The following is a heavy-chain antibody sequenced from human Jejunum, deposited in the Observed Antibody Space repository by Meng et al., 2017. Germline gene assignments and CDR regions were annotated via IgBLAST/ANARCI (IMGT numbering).Heavy chain of an antibody. CDR2: INYTGSA. Sequence: QVQLQRGGAGLLKPSETLSLTCAVYGGSLSGYYWSWIRQAPGKGLEWIGEINYTGSATYNSSLKRRVTISVDTSKNHFSLRLSSVTAADTAVYYCARGRGGYDPHAFDIWGQGTMVTVSS. D-gene: IGHD5-12*01. J-gene: IGHJ3*02. CDR1: GGSLSGYY. V-gene: IGHV4-34*02. CDR3: ARGRGGYDPHAFDI.